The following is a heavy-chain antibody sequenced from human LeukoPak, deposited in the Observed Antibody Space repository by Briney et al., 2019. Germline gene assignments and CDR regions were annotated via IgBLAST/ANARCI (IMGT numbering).Heavy chain of an antibody. V-gene: IGHV3-74*01. CDR2: INSDGRST. CDR3: ARGADSGYSSDN. CDR1: GFTFSTFA. Sequence: GGSLRLSCAASGFTFSTFAMHWVRLSPGKGLVWVSRINSDGRSTNYADSVKGQFTISRDNAKNTLYLQMNSLRAEDTAVYYCARGADSGYSSDNWGQGTLVSVSS. D-gene: IGHD3-9*01. J-gene: IGHJ4*02.